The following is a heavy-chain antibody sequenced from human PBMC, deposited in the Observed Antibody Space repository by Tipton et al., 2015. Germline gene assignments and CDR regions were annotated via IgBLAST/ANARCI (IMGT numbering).Heavy chain of an antibody. J-gene: IGHJ4*02. CDR2: IYSGGST. D-gene: IGHD3-22*01. CDR3: ARNYDGSGYYSRLDFGY. Sequence: SLRLSCAASGFTVSANYMSWVRQAPGKGLEWVSVIYSGGSTYYADSVKGRFTISRDNSKNTLYLQMSSLRAEDTAVYYCARNYDGSGYYSRLDFGYWGQGTLVTVSS. CDR1: GFTVSANY. V-gene: IGHV3-53*01.